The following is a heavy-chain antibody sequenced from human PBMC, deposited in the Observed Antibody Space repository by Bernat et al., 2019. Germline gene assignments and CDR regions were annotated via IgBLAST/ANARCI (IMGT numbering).Heavy chain of an antibody. CDR3: ARGGVITQPSYYYYMDV. CDR1: GYSFTTYW. D-gene: IGHD3-10*01. Sequence: EVQLVQSGAEAREPGESLRISCRGSGYSFTTYWISWVRQMPGKGLEWMGRIDPSDSYTNYSPSFQGHVTISADKSISTAYLQWSSLKASDTAMYYCARGGVITQPSYYYYMDVWGKGTTVTVSS. V-gene: IGHV5-10-1*03. J-gene: IGHJ6*03. CDR2: IDPSDSYT.